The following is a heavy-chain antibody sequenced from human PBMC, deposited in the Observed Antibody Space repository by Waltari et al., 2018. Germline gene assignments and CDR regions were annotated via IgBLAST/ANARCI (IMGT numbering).Heavy chain of an antibody. J-gene: IGHJ4*02. CDR2: IYWDDDK. Sequence: QITLKESGPTLVKPTQTLTLTCTFSGFSLSTSGVGVGWIRQPPGTALEWLALIYWDDDKRYSTSLKSRITITKDTSKNQVVLTMTNMDPVDTATYYCADKRDYGDYVEEYYFDYWGQGTLVTVSS. CDR3: ADKRDYGDYVEEYYFDY. D-gene: IGHD4-17*01. V-gene: IGHV2-5*02. CDR1: GFSLSTSGVG.